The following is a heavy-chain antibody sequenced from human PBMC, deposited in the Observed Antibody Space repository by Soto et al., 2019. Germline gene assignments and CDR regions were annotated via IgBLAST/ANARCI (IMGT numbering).Heavy chain of an antibody. CDR2: ISSSSSTI. Sequence: PGGSLRLSCAASGXTFSSYSMNWVRQAPGKGLEWVSYISSSSSTIYYADSVKGRFTISRDNAKNSLYLQMNSLRAEDTAVYYCARVAPANWGLQVYAFDIWGQGTMVTVSS. V-gene: IGHV3-48*01. J-gene: IGHJ3*02. CDR3: ARVAPANWGLQVYAFDI. D-gene: IGHD7-27*01. CDR1: GXTFSSYS.